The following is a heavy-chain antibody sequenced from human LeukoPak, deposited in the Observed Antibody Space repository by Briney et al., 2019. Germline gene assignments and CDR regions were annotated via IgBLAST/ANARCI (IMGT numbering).Heavy chain of an antibody. V-gene: IGHV4-39*01. D-gene: IGHD3-10*01. CDR2: IYYSGTT. J-gene: IGHJ4*02. CDR1: GXSISSSNDY. Sequence: PSETLSLTCTVSGXSISSSNDYWGWIRQPPGKGLEWIGNIYYSGTTYYNPSLKSRVTMSVDTSKNQFSLKLTSVTAADTAVYYCARSWGFGEFDYWGQGTLVTISS. CDR3: ARSWGFGEFDY.